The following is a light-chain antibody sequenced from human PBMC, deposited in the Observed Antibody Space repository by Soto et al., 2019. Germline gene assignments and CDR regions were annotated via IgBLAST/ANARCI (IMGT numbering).Light chain of an antibody. CDR1: QNIGNW. Sequence: DIPMTQSPSTLSTSVGDRVTITCRASQNIGNWLAWYQQKPGKAPNLLIYGASSLESGVPSRFGGNGSGTEFTLTISSLQPYDFATYYCQQYKTYPWTFGQGTKVDI. V-gene: IGKV1-5*03. CDR3: QQYKTYPWT. CDR2: GAS. J-gene: IGKJ1*01.